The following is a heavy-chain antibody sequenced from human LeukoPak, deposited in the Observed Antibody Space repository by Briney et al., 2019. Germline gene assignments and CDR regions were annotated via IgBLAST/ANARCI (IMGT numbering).Heavy chain of an antibody. V-gene: IGHV3-11*01. Sequence: GGSLRLSCAASGFTFNDYYMSWIRQAPGKGLEWLSYISIGGTNTHYADSVKGRFTISRDNAKKTLYLEMNNLRAEDTAVYYCATDGAGFDTWGQGVLVTVSS. CDR1: GFTFNDYY. J-gene: IGHJ5*02. CDR2: ISIGGTNT. CDR3: ATDGAGFDT.